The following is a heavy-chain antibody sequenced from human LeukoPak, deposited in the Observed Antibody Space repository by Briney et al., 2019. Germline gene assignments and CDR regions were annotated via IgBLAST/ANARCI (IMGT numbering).Heavy chain of an antibody. D-gene: IGHD3-9*01. V-gene: IGHV3-11*01. CDR3: ARSIGLTGGGVDV. CDR1: GLTFSDYN. J-gene: IGHJ6*02. Sequence: GGSLRLSCAASGLTFSDYNMNWVRQAPGKGLEWVSYITNGGSTIHHANSVKGRFTISRDNAKKTLYLQMNSLRAEDTAVYYCARSIGLTGGGVDVWGQGTTVTVSS. CDR2: ITNGGSTI.